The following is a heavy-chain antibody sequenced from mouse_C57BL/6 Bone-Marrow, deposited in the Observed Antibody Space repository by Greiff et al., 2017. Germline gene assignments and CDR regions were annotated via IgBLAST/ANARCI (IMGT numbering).Heavy chain of an antibody. Sequence: EVKLMESGGDLVKPGGSLKLSCAASGFTFSSYGMSWVRQTPDKRLEWVATISSGGSYTYYPDSVKGRFTISRDNAKNTLYLQMSSLKSEDTAMYYCARQNSNYVYWYFDVWGTGTTVTVSS. J-gene: IGHJ1*03. V-gene: IGHV5-6*01. CDR1: GFTFSSYG. D-gene: IGHD2-5*01. CDR2: ISSGGSYT. CDR3: ARQNSNYVYWYFDV.